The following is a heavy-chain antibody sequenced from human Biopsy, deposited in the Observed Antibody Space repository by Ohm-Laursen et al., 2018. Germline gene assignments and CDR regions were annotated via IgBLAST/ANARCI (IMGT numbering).Heavy chain of an antibody. CDR2: IIPFSGTI. Sequence: SSVKVSCKASGGSFNSLDLSWVRQAPGQGLEWLGGIIPFSGTINYAQAFRGRVAITADESTSTVYLDLSRLRSEDTATYYCARRRGADFDYWGQGTMVTVSS. CDR3: ARRRGADFDY. V-gene: IGHV1-69*01. CDR1: GGSFNSLD. J-gene: IGHJ4*02. D-gene: IGHD3-16*01.